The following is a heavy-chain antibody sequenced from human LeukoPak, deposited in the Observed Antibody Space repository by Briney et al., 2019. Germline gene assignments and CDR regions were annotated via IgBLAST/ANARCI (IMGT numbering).Heavy chain of an antibody. Sequence: PGGSLRLSCVGSGFAFNTYWMHWVRQAPGKGLVWVSRINGDGSSTSYADSVKGRFTISRDNAKNTLFLQMNSLSTEDTAVYSCARDLQYTLIWSDPWGQGTLVTVSS. CDR2: INGDGSST. CDR1: GFAFNTYW. CDR3: ARDLQYTLIWSDP. D-gene: IGHD2-2*02. V-gene: IGHV3-74*01. J-gene: IGHJ5*02.